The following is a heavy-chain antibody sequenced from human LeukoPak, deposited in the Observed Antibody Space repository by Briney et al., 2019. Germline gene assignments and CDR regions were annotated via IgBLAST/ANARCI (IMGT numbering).Heavy chain of an antibody. Sequence: SETLSLTCTVSGGSISSSSYYWGWIRPPPGKGVEWNGRIYYSRRTYYNPYLKSRVTISVDTSKNQFSLKLSSVTAADTAVYYCARHNSEDIVVVVAENNWFDPWGQGTLVSVSS. V-gene: IGHV4-39*01. CDR2: IYYSRRT. J-gene: IGHJ5*02. D-gene: IGHD2-15*01. CDR1: GGSISSSSYY. CDR3: ARHNSEDIVVVVAENNWFDP.